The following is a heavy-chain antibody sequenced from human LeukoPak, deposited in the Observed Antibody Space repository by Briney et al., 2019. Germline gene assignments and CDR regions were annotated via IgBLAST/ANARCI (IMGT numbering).Heavy chain of an antibody. V-gene: IGHV1-18*01. CDR1: GYTFTSYG. J-gene: IGHJ6*02. Sequence: ASVKVSCKASGYTFTSYGISWVRQAPGQGLEWMGWISAYNGSTNYAQKLQGRVTMTTDTSTSTAYMELSSLRSEDTAVYYCARPLVALKDYYYGMDVWGQGTTVTVSS. CDR2: ISAYNGST. D-gene: IGHD3-9*01. CDR3: ARPLVALKDYYYGMDV.